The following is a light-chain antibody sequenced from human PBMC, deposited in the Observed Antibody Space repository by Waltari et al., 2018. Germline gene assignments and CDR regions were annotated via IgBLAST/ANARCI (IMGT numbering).Light chain of an antibody. CDR3: SSYTTSISYV. Sequence: QSALTQPASVSGSPGQPITISSTGPSSDIGVYNHVSWYQQHPGNAPKLMIYDVTNRPSGVSVRFSGSKSDYTASLTISGLQAEDEADYYCSSYTTSISYVFGTGTRVTVL. V-gene: IGLV2-14*03. J-gene: IGLJ1*01. CDR1: SSDIGVYNH. CDR2: DVT.